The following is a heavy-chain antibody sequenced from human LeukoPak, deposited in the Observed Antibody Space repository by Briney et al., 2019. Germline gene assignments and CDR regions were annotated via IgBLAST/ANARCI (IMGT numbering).Heavy chain of an antibody. CDR3: ARVATMIVVLDASDI. Sequence: PGGSLRLSCAASGFTFSSYSMNWVRQAPGKGLEWVSSISSSSSYIYYADSVKGRFTISRDNAKNSLYLQMNSLRAEDTAVYYCARVATMIVVLDASDIWGQGTMVTVSS. CDR2: ISSSSSYI. V-gene: IGHV3-21*01. CDR1: GFTFSSYS. D-gene: IGHD3-22*01. J-gene: IGHJ3*02.